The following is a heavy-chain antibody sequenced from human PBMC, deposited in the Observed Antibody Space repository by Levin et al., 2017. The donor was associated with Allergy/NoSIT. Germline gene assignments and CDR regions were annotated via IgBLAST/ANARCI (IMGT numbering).Heavy chain of an antibody. CDR1: GGSISSSNW. J-gene: IGHJ4*02. CDR2: IYHSGST. V-gene: IGHV4-4*02. Sequence: PSETLSLTCAVSGGSISSSNWWSWVRQPPGKGLEWIGEIYHSGSTNYNPSLKSRVTISVDKSKNQFSLKLSSVTAADTAVYYCARYSSGWLTPLYYWGQGTLVTVSS. CDR3: ARYSSGWLTPLYY. D-gene: IGHD6-19*01.